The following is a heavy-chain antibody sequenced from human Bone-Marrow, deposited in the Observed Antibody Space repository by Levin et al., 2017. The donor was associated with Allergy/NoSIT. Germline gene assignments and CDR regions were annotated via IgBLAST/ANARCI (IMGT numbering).Heavy chain of an antibody. D-gene: IGHD3-3*01. CDR1: GFAFEDFA. Sequence: SLKISCEVSGFAFEDFAMHWVRQAPGKGLEWVAGVSWNSGTIAYADSVKGRFTISRDNAKASLYLQMDSLKTEDTAFYYCADGRYYDFWSGYFRYWSQGTLVTVSS. V-gene: IGHV3-9*01. CDR3: ADGRYYDFWSGYFRY. CDR2: VSWNSGTI. J-gene: IGHJ4*02.